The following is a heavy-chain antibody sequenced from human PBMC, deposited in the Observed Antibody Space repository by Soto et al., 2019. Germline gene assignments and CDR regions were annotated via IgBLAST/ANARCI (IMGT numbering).Heavy chain of an antibody. CDR3: ARQAAAGTVHYYYYGMDV. CDR2: IYPGDSDT. CDR1: GNSCTNYL. Sequence: ESLQVSCQCSGNSCTNYLVGLVHKMPGKGLEWMGIIYPGDSDTRYSPSFQGQVTISADKSISTAYLQWSSLKASDTAMYYCARQAAAGTVHYYYYGMDVWGQGTTVTVSS. D-gene: IGHD6-13*01. V-gene: IGHV5-51*07. J-gene: IGHJ6*02.